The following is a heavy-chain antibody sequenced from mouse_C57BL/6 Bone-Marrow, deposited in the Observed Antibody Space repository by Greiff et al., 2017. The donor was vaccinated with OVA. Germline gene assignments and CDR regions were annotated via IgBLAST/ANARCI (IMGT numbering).Heavy chain of an antibody. J-gene: IGHJ1*03. CDR1: GYTFTSYW. CDR3: ARSDYYGSSYVGYFDV. D-gene: IGHD1-1*01. Sequence: VQLQQPGAELVKPGASVKMSCKASGYTFTSYWITWVKQRPGQGLEWIGDIYPGSGSTNYNEKFKSKATLTVDTSSSTAYMQLSSLTSEDSAVYYCARSDYYGSSYVGYFDVWGTGTTVTVSS. V-gene: IGHV1-55*01. CDR2: IYPGSGST.